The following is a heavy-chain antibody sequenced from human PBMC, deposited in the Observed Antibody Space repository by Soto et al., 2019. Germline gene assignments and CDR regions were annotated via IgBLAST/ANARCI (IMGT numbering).Heavy chain of an antibody. V-gene: IGHV3-30*18. J-gene: IGHJ4*02. D-gene: IGHD4-17*01. CDR3: AKDKIKSHDYGDYVLDY. Sequence: GGSLRLSCAASGFTLSSYGMHWVRQAPGKGLEWVAVISYDGSNKYYADSVKGRFTISRDNSKNTLYLQMNSLRAEDTAVYHCAKDKIKSHDYGDYVLDYWGQGTLVTVSS. CDR1: GFTLSSYG. CDR2: ISYDGSNK.